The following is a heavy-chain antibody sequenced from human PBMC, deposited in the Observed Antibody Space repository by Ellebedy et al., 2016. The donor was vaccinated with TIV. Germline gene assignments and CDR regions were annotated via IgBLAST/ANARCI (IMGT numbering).Heavy chain of an antibody. V-gene: IGHV4-39*07. Sequence: SETLSLTCTVSGGSISSSSHYWGWIRQPPGKGLEWVGSVHYSGNTDYNPSLKSRVTIAVDTSKNQFSLKLSSVTAADTAVYYCARNVPYCSGGSCYPDWFDPWGQGTLVSVSS. J-gene: IGHJ5*02. D-gene: IGHD2-15*01. CDR3: ARNVPYCSGGSCYPDWFDP. CDR1: GGSISSSSHY. CDR2: VHYSGNT.